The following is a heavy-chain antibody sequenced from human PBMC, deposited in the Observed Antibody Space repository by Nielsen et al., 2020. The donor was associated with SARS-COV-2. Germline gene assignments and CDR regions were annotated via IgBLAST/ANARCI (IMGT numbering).Heavy chain of an antibody. V-gene: IGHV3-9*01. CDR1: GFTFDDYA. J-gene: IGHJ4*02. Sequence: SLKISCAASGFTFDDYAMHWVRQAPGRGLEWVSGISWNSGSIGYADSVKGRFTISRDNSKNTLYLQMNSLRAEDTAVYYCARSSYGDYGRGFDYWGQGTLVTVSS. CDR3: ARSSYGDYGRGFDY. CDR2: ISWNSGSI. D-gene: IGHD4-17*01.